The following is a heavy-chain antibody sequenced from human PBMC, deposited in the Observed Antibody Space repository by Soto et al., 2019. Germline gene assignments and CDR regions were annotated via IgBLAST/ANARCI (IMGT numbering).Heavy chain of an antibody. CDR3: ARDTIYYDSSGYSPSDAFDI. CDR1: GYSFASSC. J-gene: IGHJ3*02. CDR2: ISAYNGNT. V-gene: IGHV1-18*01. D-gene: IGHD3-22*01. Sequence: ASGKVSCRASGYSFASSCSSWVRHAPGQGLEWMGWISAYNGNTNYAQKLQGRVTMTTDTSTSTAYMELRSLRSDDTAVYYCARDTIYYDSSGYSPSDAFDIWGQGTMVTV.